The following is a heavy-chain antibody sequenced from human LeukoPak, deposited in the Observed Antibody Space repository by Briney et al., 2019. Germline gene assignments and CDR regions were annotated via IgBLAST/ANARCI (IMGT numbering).Heavy chain of an antibody. CDR3: ARDREVASTWYFDY. D-gene: IGHD6-19*01. V-gene: IGHV1-69*13. Sequence: GASVKVSCKASGGTFSSYAISWVRQAPGQGLEWMGGIIPIFGTANYAQKFQGRVTITADESTSTAYMELSSLRSEDTAVYYCARDREVASTWYFDYWGQGTLVTVSS. J-gene: IGHJ4*02. CDR2: IIPIFGTA. CDR1: GGTFSSYA.